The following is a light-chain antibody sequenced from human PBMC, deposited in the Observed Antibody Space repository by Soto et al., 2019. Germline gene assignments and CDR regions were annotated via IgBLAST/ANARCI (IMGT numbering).Light chain of an antibody. CDR3: QYQGS. CDR2: DVS. Sequence: IVLTQSPDTLSLSPGQRATLSCRASQSVSRRYLAWYQQKPGQAPILLIYDVSERASDIPDWFSGSGSGTYFTLTINRFVPEDVAVYYCQYQGSFGGSTQVEI. V-gene: IGKV3-20*01. J-gene: IGKJ4*01. CDR1: QSVSRRY.